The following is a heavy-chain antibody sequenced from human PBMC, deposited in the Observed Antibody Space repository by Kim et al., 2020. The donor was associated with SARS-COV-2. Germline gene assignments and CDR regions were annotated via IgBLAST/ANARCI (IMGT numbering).Heavy chain of an antibody. J-gene: IGHJ4*02. CDR3: ARGHLELVY. V-gene: IGHV3-11*04. CDR2: GTTM. Sequence: GTTMSYAGAVKGRLTIARDNAQNSLLLQMNSLRAEDAAVYYCARGHLELVYWGQGTLVTVSS.